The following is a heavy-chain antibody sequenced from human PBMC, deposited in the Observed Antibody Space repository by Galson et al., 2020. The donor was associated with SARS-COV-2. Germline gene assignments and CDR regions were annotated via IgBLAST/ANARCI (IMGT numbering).Heavy chain of an antibody. J-gene: IGHJ6*02. CDR2: IYTSGST. V-gene: IGHV4-4*07. CDR3: ARDSPLVATMTQYYYYYYGMDV. Sequence: SETLSLTCTVSGGSISSYYWSWIRQPAGKGLEWIGRIYTSGSTNYNPSLKSRVTMSVDTSKNQFSLKLSSVTAADTAVYYCARDSPLVATMTQYYYYYYGMDVWGQGTTVTVSS. CDR1: GGSISSYY. D-gene: IGHD5-12*01.